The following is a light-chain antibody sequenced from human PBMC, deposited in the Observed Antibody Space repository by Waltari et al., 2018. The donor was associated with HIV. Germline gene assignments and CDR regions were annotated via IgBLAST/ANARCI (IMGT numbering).Light chain of an antibody. V-gene: IGLV2-23*02. CDR2: EVT. CDR3: NSYATGSAWV. J-gene: IGLJ3*02. Sequence: QSALTQPASVSGSPGQSITISCTGTSSDVGSYNFFSWYQQHPGKAPKLMIYEVTKRPSGVSNRFSGSKSGNTASLTISGLQAEDEADYYCNSYATGSAWVFGGGTKLTVL. CDR1: SSDVGSYNF.